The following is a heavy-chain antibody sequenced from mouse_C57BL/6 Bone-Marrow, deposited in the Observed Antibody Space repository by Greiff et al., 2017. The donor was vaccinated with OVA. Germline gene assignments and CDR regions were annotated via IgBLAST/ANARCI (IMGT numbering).Heavy chain of an antibody. CDR2: ISSGGSYT. CDR1: GFTFSRYG. V-gene: IGHV5-6*01. J-gene: IGHJ4*01. CDR3: ARQRDYGSSLYAMDY. Sequence: EVMLVESGGDLVKPGGSLQLSCAASGFTFSRYGMSWVRPTPDKRLEWVATISSGGSYTYYPASVKGRFTISRDNAKNTLYLQMSSLKSEDTAMYYCARQRDYGSSLYAMDYWGQGTSVTVSS. D-gene: IGHD1-1*01.